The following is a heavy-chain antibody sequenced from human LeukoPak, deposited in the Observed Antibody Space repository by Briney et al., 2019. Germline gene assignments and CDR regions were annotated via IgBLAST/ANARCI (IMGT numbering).Heavy chain of an antibody. CDR1: GFTFSSYE. J-gene: IGHJ6*02. V-gene: IGHV3-48*03. Sequence: GGSLRPSCAASGFTFSSYEMNWVRQAPGKGLEWVSYISSSGSTIYYADSVKGRFTISRDNAKNSLYLQMNSLRAEDTAVYYCASGLKSYYGMDVWGQGTTVTVSS. CDR3: ASGLKSYYGMDV. CDR2: ISSSGSTI.